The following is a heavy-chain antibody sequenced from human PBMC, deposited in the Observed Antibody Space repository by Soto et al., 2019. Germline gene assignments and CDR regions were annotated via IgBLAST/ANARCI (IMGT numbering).Heavy chain of an antibody. CDR1: GFIFKTYA. Sequence: GGSLRLSCAGSGFIFKTYAMSWVRQAPGKGLEWVSGASASGTRTYYTDSVKGRFTISKDNSNNTLYLQMNSLRPEDTAVYYCAKDHNGDYVGGFDMRGQGTMVTVSS. V-gene: IGHV3-23*01. J-gene: IGHJ3*02. CDR2: ASASGTRT. CDR3: AKDHNGDYVGGFDM. D-gene: IGHD4-17*01.